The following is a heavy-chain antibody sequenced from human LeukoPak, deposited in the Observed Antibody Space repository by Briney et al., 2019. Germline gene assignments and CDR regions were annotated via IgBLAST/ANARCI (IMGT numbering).Heavy chain of an antibody. CDR3: AREGVIAVAGVEWENFDY. CDR2: IYHSGST. J-gene: IGHJ4*02. CDR1: GYSITSGYY. Sequence: SETLSLTCTVSGYSITSGYYWGWIRQPPGKGLEWIGSIYHSGSTYNNPSLKSRVTISVDTSKNQFSLKVNSATAADTAVYYCAREGVIAVAGVEWENFDYWGQGTLVTVSS. D-gene: IGHD6-19*01. V-gene: IGHV4-38-2*02.